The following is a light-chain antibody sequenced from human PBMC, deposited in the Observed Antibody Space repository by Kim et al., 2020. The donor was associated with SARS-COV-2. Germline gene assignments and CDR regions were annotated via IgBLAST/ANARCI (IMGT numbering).Light chain of an antibody. Sequence: EIVLTQSPGTLSLSPGERATLSCRASQTVTSSNFAWYQHKPGQAPRLLIYGASSRATGIPDRFSGSGSGTDFTLTISRLEPEDFAVYYCQQDCKSRHTCGQGTKLDI. J-gene: IGKJ2*01. CDR3: QQDCKSRHT. V-gene: IGKV3-20*01. CDR2: GAS. CDR1: QTVTSSN.